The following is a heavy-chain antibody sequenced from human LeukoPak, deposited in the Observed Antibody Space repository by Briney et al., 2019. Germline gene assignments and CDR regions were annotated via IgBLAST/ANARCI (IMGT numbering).Heavy chain of an antibody. CDR3: ARDRDYGDDDAIDI. CDR1: GGSISSYY. Sequence: SETLSLTCTVSGGSISSYYWSWIRQPAGKGLEWIGRIYSRGSTNYNPSLKSRVTMSVDTSKNQFSLKLSSVTAADTAVYYCARDRDYGDDDAIDIWGQGTMVTVSS. V-gene: IGHV4-4*07. CDR2: IYSRGST. D-gene: IGHD4-17*01. J-gene: IGHJ3*02.